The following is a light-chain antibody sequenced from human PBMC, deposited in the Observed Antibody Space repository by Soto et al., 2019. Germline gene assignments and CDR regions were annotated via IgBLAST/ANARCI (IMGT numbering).Light chain of an antibody. CDR3: QQRHSYSET. CDR1: QSISSY. V-gene: IGKV1-39*01. J-gene: IGKJ1*01. Sequence: WRASQSISSYLNWYQQKPGKAPNLLIAVASTLQSGVPSRFSGSGSGTDITVSSRSMQPEALVVYYCQQRHSYSETFGEGTKVDIK. CDR2: VAS.